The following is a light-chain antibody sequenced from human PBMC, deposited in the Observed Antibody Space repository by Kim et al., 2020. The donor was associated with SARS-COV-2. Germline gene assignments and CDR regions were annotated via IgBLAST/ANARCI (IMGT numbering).Light chain of an antibody. V-gene: IGLV1-44*01. CDR3: ATWDDSLYGRV. Sequence: GQRVIICCSGSSSPIGANPISWYQQLPGKAPKLLIYGDDQRPSGVPDRFSGSKSGTSASLAISGLQSGDDADYFCATWDDSLYGRVFGGGTQLTVL. J-gene: IGLJ3*02. CDR1: SSPIGANP. CDR2: GDD.